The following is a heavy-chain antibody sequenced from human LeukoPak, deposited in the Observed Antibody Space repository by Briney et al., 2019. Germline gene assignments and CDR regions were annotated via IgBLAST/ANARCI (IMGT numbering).Heavy chain of an antibody. D-gene: IGHD1-14*01. CDR2: IYWNDDK. J-gene: IGHJ4*02. CDR3: AHSQNNRVKKPFDY. V-gene: IGHV2-5*01. CDR1: GFSLSTSGVG. Sequence: SGPTLVNPTQTFTLTCTFSGFSLSTSGVGVGWIRQPPGKALEWLALIYWNDDKRYSPSLKSRLTITKDTSKNQVVLTMTNMDPVDTATYYCAHSQNNRVKKPFDYWGQGTLVTVSS.